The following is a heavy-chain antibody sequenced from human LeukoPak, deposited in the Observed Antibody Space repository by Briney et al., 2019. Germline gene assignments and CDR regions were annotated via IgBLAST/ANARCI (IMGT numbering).Heavy chain of an antibody. CDR1: GGSFSGYY. J-gene: IGHJ5*02. CDR2: INHSGST. V-gene: IGHV4-34*01. CDR3: ARDEAEIDYYDSSGYYNWFDP. D-gene: IGHD3-22*01. Sequence: SETLSLTRAVYGGSFSGYYWSWIRQPPGKGLEWIGEINHSGSTNYNPSLKSRVTMSVDTSKNQFSLKLSSVTAADTAVYYCARDEAEIDYYDSSGYYNWFDPWGQGTLVTVSS.